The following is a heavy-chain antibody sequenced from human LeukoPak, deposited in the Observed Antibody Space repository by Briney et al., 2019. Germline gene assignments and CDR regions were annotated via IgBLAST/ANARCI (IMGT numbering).Heavy chain of an antibody. J-gene: IGHJ4*02. CDR2: IYPGDSDT. Sequence: GESLKISCKGSGYSFTSYWIGWVRQMPGKGLEWMGIIYPGDSDTRYSPSFQGQVTISADKSISTAYLQWSSLNASDTAMYYCARKTYYYDSSGYYSDYWRQGTLVTVSS. CDR3: ARKTYYYDSSGYYSDY. D-gene: IGHD3-22*01. V-gene: IGHV5-51*01. CDR1: GYSFTSYW.